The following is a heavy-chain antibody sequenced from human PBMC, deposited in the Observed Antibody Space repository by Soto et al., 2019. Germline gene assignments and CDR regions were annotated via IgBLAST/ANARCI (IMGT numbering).Heavy chain of an antibody. D-gene: IGHD3-16*02. Sequence: SETLSLTCTVSGGSISSGGYYWSWIRQHPGKGLEWIGYIYYSGSTYYNPSLKSRVTISVDTSKNQFSLKLSSVTAADTAVYYCARSGIMITFGGVIVPYYFAYWGQGTLVTVSS. CDR3: ARSGIMITFGGVIVPYYFAY. V-gene: IGHV4-31*02. CDR1: GGSISSGGYY. J-gene: IGHJ4*02. CDR2: IYYSGST.